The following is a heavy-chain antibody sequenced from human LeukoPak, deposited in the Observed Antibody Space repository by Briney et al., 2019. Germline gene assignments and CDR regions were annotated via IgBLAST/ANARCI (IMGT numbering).Heavy chain of an antibody. CDR3: AKDREGIIAVAGTADY. V-gene: IGHV3-23*01. CDR1: GFTFSSYA. D-gene: IGHD6-19*01. CDR2: ISGSGGST. Sequence: GGSLRLSCAASGFTFSSYAMSWVRQAPGKGLEWVSAISGSGGSTYYADSVKGRFTISRDNSKNTLYLQTNSLRAEDTAVYYCAKDREGIIAVAGTADYWGQGTLVTVSS. J-gene: IGHJ4*02.